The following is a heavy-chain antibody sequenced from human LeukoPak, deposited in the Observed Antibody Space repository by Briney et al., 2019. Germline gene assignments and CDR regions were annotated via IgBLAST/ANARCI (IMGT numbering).Heavy chain of an antibody. CDR3: AKGGHYSFFDY. D-gene: IGHD2-15*01. CDR1: GLTFRNYA. J-gene: IGHJ4*02. Sequence: GGSLRLSCAASGLTFRNYAMTWVRQAPGKGLEWVSTISGDGTDKYFADSVKGRFTISRDNSKSTVSLQMNSLRVEDMAVYYCAKGGHYSFFDYWGQGTLATVSS. V-gene: IGHV3-23*01. CDR2: ISGDGTDK.